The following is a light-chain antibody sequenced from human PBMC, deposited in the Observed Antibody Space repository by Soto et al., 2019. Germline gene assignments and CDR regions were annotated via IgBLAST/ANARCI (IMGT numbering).Light chain of an antibody. CDR1: QSVFDN. Sequence: EIVMTQSPATLSVSPGERATLSCRASQSVFDNLAWYQQKPGQAPRLLIYSASTRATGIPARFSGSGSGTEFTLTISSLQSEDFAVYYCQQYTTSPVTFGPGTKVDIK. CDR2: SAS. CDR3: QQYTTSPVT. V-gene: IGKV3-15*01. J-gene: IGKJ3*01.